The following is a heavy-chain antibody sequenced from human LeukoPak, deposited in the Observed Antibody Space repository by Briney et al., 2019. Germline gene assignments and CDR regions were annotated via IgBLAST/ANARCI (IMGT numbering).Heavy chain of an antibody. D-gene: IGHD1-26*01. V-gene: IGHV1-18*01. J-gene: IGHJ4*02. Sequence: ASVKVSCKASGYTFTSYIISWVRQAPGQGLEWMGWINAYNGNTDYAQRVQGRVTMTTDTSTSTAYMELRSLRSDDTAVYYCARDTSEGATFDYWGQGTLVTVSS. CDR1: GYTFTSYI. CDR3: ARDTSEGATFDY. CDR2: INAYNGNT.